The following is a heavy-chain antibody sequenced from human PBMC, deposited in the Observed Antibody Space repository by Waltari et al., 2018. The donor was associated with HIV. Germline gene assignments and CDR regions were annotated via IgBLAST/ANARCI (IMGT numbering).Heavy chain of an antibody. CDR2: ISSSSSII. Sequence: EVHLVESGGDLVQPGGSLRLSCAASRFTFSSYSMNWVRQAPGRGLEWVSYISSSSSIIYYADSVKGRFTISRDKAKNSLFLQMSSLRAEDTAVYYCARGRGRWLLDSWGQGTLVTVSS. CDR3: ARGRGRWLLDS. CDR1: RFTFSSYS. D-gene: IGHD5-12*01. J-gene: IGHJ4*02. V-gene: IGHV3-48*01.